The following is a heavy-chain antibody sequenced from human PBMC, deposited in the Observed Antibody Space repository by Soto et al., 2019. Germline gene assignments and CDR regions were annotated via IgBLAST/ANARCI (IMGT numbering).Heavy chain of an antibody. CDR2: LIPILAIA. CDR3: ARYGYSSSWRPGGHYFDY. J-gene: IGHJ4*02. D-gene: IGHD6-13*01. V-gene: IGHV1-69*02. Sequence: QVQLVQSGAEVKKPGSSVKVSCKASGGTFSSYTISWVRQSPGQGLEWMGRLIPILAIANYAQKFQGRVTITADKSTSTAYMELSSLRSEDTAVYYCARYGYSSSWRPGGHYFDYWGQGTLVTVSS. CDR1: GGTFSSYT.